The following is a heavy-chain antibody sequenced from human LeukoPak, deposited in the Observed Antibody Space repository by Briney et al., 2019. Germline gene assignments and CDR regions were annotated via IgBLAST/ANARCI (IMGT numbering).Heavy chain of an antibody. CDR1: GYTFTSYG. CDR2: ISAYNGNT. D-gene: IGHD2-2*02. Sequence: GASVKVSCKASGYTFTSYGISWVRQAPGQGLEWMGWISAYNGNTNYAQKLQGRVTMTTDTSTSTAYMELRSLRSDDTAVYYCARDRPGRYCSTTSCFTASPFAPWGQGTLVTVSS. J-gene: IGHJ5*02. CDR3: ARDRPGRYCSTTSCFTASPFAP. V-gene: IGHV1-18*01.